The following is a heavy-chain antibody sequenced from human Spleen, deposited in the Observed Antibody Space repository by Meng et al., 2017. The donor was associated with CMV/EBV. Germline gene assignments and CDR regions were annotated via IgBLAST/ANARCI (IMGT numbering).Heavy chain of an antibody. D-gene: IGHD2-2*01. V-gene: IGHV1-18*04. J-gene: IGHJ6*02. CDR1: GYTFTGYY. CDR3: ARRDCSSTTCSDSYYYGMDV. CDR2: INAYNRNT. Sequence: ASVKVSCKASGYTFTGYYMHWVRQAPGQGLEWMGWINAYNRNTNYAQKLQGRVTMTTDTFTSTAYMELRSLRSDDTAVYFCARRDCSSTTCSDSYYYGMDVWGQGTTVTVSS.